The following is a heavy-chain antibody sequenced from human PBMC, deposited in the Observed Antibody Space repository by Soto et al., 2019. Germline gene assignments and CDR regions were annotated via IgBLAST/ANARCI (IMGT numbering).Heavy chain of an antibody. V-gene: IGHV1-24*01. CDR3: ACPAISAPPRRDGMDV. J-gene: IGHJ6*02. CDR1: GYTLTELS. CDR2: FEPEDGET. Sequence: QVQLVQSGAEVKKPGASVKVSCKVSGYTLTELSMHWVRQAPGKGLEWMGGFEPEDGETIYAQKFQGRVTMTEDTCAATPYPERSTLRSEDTAVYYCACPAISAPPRRDGMDVWGQGTTVTVSS. D-gene: IGHD1-26*01.